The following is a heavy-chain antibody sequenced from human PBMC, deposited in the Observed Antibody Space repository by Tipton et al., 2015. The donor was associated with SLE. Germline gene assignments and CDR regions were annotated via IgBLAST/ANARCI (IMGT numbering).Heavy chain of an antibody. CDR3: ARGGGDSVAAFDI. V-gene: IGHV4-59*11. J-gene: IGHJ3*02. D-gene: IGHD2-21*01. CDR1: GASTSSHY. CDR2: IHFSGST. Sequence: TLSLTCTVSGASTSSHYWTWIRQSPGQGLEWIGYIHFSGSTNYNLSLKTRVTISVDTSKRHFSLKLTSVTAADTAVYYCARGGGDSVAAFDIWGQGTLVTVSS.